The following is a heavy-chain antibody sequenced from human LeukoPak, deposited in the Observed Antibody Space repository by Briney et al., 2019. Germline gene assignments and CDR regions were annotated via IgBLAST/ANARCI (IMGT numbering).Heavy chain of an antibody. D-gene: IGHD3-22*01. V-gene: IGHV4-61*02. J-gene: IGHJ4*02. CDR3: ARDKYYYDSSGSIRFDY. Sequence: SETLSLTCTVSGGSISRSAHYWGWIRQPAGKGLEWIGRIYTSGSTNYNPSLKSRVTMSVDTSKNQFSLKLSSVTAADTAVYYCARDKYYYDSSGSIRFDYWGQGTLVTASS. CDR1: GGSISRSAHY. CDR2: IYTSGST.